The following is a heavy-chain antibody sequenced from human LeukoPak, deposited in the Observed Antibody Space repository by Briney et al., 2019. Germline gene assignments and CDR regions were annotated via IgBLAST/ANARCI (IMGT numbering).Heavy chain of an antibody. CDR2: IYSPGT. CDR1: AGSINSGDYY. Sequence: SQTLSLTCTVSAGSINSGDYYWSWIRQPAGKGLEWIGRIYSPGTNYNYNPSVKSRVTISIDTSKNQFSLKLTSVTAADTAVYYCARGIVTSYDSSRDAFDIWGQGTMVTVSS. J-gene: IGHJ3*02. D-gene: IGHD3-22*01. CDR3: ARGIVTSYDSSRDAFDI. V-gene: IGHV4-61*02.